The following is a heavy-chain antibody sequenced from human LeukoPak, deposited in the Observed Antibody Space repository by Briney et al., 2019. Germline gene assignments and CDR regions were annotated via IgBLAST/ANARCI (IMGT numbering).Heavy chain of an antibody. J-gene: IGHJ4*02. CDR1: GFTFSDHY. D-gene: IGHD5-12*01. CDR3: ARVLGYSGYDLAY. CDR2: TRNKANSYTT. V-gene: IGHV3-72*01. Sequence: GGSLRLSCAASGFTFSDHYMDWVRQALGKGLEWVGRTRNKANSYTTEYAASVKGRFTISRDDSKNSLYPQMNSLKTEDTAVYYCARVLGYSGYDLAYWGQGTLVTVSS.